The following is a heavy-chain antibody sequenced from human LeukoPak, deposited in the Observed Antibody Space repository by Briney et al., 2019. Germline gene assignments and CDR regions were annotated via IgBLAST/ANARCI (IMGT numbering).Heavy chain of an antibody. CDR1: GGSISSSSYY. D-gene: IGHD4-11*01. V-gene: IGHV4-39*01. J-gene: IGHJ4*02. Sequence: SETLSLTCTVSGGSISSSSYYWGWIRQPPGKGLECIGTIYYSGSTDYNPSLKSRVTISVDSSKNQFSLKLSSVTATDTAVYYCARLLDHDYSDYYFDYWGQGTLVTVSS. CDR3: ARLLDHDYSDYYFDY. CDR2: IYYSGST.